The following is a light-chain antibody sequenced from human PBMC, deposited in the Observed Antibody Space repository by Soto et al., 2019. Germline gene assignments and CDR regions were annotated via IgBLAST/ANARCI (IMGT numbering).Light chain of an antibody. CDR3: GTWDICLSAVV. CDR2: DNN. CDR1: SSNIGNNY. V-gene: IGLV1-51*01. Sequence: QSVLTQPPSVSAAPGQKVTISCSGSSSNIGNNYVSWYQQLPGTAPKLLIYDNNKRPSGIPDRFSGSKSGTSATLGITGLQTGDEADYYCGTWDICLSAVVFGGGTKLTVL. J-gene: IGLJ2*01.